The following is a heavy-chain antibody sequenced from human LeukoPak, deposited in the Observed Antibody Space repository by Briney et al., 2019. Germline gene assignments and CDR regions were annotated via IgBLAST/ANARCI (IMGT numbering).Heavy chain of an antibody. D-gene: IGHD2-8*02. CDR1: GFNFRSYW. J-gene: IGHJ4*02. V-gene: IGHV3-74*01. CDR2: IKGDGSSI. CDR3: ARDQLYCTGGYCYFDS. Sequence: GGSLRLSCVASGFNFRSYWMHWVRQTSGEGLVWVSRIKGDGSSISYADSVKGRFTISRNNAKNTLYLQMNSLRDEDTALYYCARDQLYCTGGYCYFDSWGQGTLVTVSS.